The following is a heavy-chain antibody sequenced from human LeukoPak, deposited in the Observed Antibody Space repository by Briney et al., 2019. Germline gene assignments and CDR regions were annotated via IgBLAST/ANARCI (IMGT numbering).Heavy chain of an antibody. CDR2: ISGSGGST. Sequence: GGSLRLSCAASGFTFSSYAMSWVRQPPGKGLEWVSAISGSGGSTYYADSVKGRLTISRDNSKNTLYLQMNSLRAEDTAVYYCATLWARRVGAPWAFDIWGQGTMVTVSS. CDR1: GFTFSSYA. CDR3: ATLWARRVGAPWAFDI. V-gene: IGHV3-23*01. J-gene: IGHJ3*02. D-gene: IGHD1-26*01.